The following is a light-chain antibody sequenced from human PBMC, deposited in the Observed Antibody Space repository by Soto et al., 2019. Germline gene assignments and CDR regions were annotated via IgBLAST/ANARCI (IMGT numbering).Light chain of an antibody. Sequence: QSALTQPASVSGSPGQSITISCTGTRSDIGDNNYVSWYQQHPGKAPKVMIYDVSNRPSGVSDRFSGSKSGYTASLTISELQAEDEADYYCSSYTSSNTWVFGGGTKLTVL. V-gene: IGLV2-14*01. CDR2: DVS. CDR3: SSYTSSNTWV. J-gene: IGLJ3*02. CDR1: RSDIGDNNY.